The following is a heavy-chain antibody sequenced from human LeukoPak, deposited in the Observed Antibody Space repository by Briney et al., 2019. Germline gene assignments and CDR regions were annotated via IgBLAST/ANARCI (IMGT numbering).Heavy chain of an antibody. CDR3: ARGPRITMVRGGQWYYYMDV. Sequence: ASVKVSCKASGYTFTSYGISWVRQAPGQGLEWMGWISVYNGNTNYAQKLQGRVTMTRDTSTSTVYMELSSLRSEDTAVYYCARGPRITMVRGGQWYYYMDVWGKGTTVTISS. J-gene: IGHJ6*03. V-gene: IGHV1-18*01. CDR2: ISVYNGNT. D-gene: IGHD3-10*01. CDR1: GYTFTSYG.